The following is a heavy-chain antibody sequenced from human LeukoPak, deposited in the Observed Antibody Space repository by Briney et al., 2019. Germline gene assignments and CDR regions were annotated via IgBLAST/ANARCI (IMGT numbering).Heavy chain of an antibody. J-gene: IGHJ4*02. V-gene: IGHV4-59*01. CDR3: ARVSRYYCDSRERGYFDY. D-gene: IGHD3-22*01. CDR1: GGSFSGYY. CDR2: IYYSGRT. Sequence: SETLSLTCAVYGGSFSGYYWSWIRQPPGKGLEWIGYIYYSGRTSYNPSLKSRVTISVDTSKNQFSLRLSSVTAADTAVYYCARVSRYYCDSRERGYFDYWGQGTLVTVSS.